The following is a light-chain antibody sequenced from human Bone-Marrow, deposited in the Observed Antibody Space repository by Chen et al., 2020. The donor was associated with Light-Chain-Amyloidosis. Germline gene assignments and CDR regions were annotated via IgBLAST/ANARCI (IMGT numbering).Light chain of an antibody. CDR1: SGDVGTYNY. Sequence: QSALTQPASVSGSPGQATTISCTGTSGDVGTYNYVSCHQPHPGKAPKVMIYAVSNRTSGVSTRFSGAKSGNPASLTISGLQAEDEADYYCSSFTSSSSYVFGPGTKVTVL. CDR2: AVS. CDR3: SSFTSSSSYV. J-gene: IGLJ1*01. V-gene: IGLV2-14*01.